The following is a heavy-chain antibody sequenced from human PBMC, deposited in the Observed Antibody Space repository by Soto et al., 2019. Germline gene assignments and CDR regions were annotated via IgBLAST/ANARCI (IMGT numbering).Heavy chain of an antibody. J-gene: IGHJ3*02. CDR1: GASISSGVFY. Sequence: SETLFLTCTVSGASISSGVFYWSCIRQTPGKGLEWIGNIYYRGMTNYNPSLKSRPTISQDASRNLFSLNLTSVTAADTAVYFCARAQARNGYGQSFDIWGQGSLVT. CDR2: IYYRGMT. V-gene: IGHV4-30-4*01. D-gene: IGHD5-18*01. CDR3: ARAQARNGYGQSFDI.